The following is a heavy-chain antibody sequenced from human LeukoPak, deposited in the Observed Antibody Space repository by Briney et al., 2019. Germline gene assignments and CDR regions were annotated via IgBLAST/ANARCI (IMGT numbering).Heavy chain of an antibody. Sequence: ASVKVSCKASGYTFTGYYMHWVRQAPGQGLEWMGWINPNNGGINYAQKFQGRVTMTRDTSISTAYMELSRLTSDGTAVYYCARGRGTTSSNFDYWGQGNLVTVSS. CDR3: ARGRGTTSSNFDY. CDR2: INPNNGGI. J-gene: IGHJ4*02. V-gene: IGHV1-2*02. CDR1: GYTFTGYY. D-gene: IGHD2-2*01.